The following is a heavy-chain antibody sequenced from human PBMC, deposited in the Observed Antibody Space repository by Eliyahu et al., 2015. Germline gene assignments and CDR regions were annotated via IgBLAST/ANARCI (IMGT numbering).Heavy chain of an antibody. J-gene: IGHJ4*02. CDR2: IYYSGST. V-gene: IGHV4-61*01. CDR1: GGSVSSGSXY. Sequence: QVQLQESGPGLVKPSETLSLTCTVSGGSVSSGSXYWSWIRQPPGKGLEWIGYIYYSGSTNYNPSLKSRVTISVDTSKNQFSLKLSSVTAADTAVYYCASYGDEGSDYYFDYWGQGTLVTVSS. CDR3: ASYGDEGSDYYFDY. D-gene: IGHD4-17*01.